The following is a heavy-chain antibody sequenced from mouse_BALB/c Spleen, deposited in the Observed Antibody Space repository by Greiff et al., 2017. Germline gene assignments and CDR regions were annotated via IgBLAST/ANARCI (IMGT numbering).Heavy chain of an antibody. Sequence: QVQLKQSGPSLVQPSQSLSITCTVSGFSLTSYGVHWVRQSPGKGLEWLGVIWRGGSTDYNAAFMSRLSITKDNSKSQVFFKMNSLQADDTAIYYCAKNGDTVVAVRYWYFDVWGAGTTVTVSS. D-gene: IGHD1-1*01. CDR1: GFSLTSYG. CDR2: IWRGGST. J-gene: IGHJ1*01. CDR3: AKNGDTVVAVRYWYFDV. V-gene: IGHV2-5-1*01.